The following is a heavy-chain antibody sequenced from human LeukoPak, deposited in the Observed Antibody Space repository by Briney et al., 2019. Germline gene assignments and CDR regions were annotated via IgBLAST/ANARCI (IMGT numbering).Heavy chain of an antibody. CDR1: GFPFSRQG. J-gene: IGHJ4*02. V-gene: IGHV3-23*01. CDR2: ISGSGDNT. D-gene: IGHD3-10*01. Sequence: PGGSLVLSVAASGFPFSRQGMTWVRQPPGKGLEGASTISGSGDNTYYAGSVKGRFIICRDNSKNTLYLQMHSLRAEDTAVYYCARVTYGSATSAAFEYWGQGTLVTVSS. CDR3: ARVTYGSATSAAFEY.